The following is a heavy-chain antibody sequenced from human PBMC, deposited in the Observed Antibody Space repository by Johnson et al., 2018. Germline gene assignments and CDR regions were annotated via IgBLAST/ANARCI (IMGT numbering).Heavy chain of an antibody. D-gene: IGHD3-16*01. Sequence: QVQLQESGPGLVKPSETXSLTCGVSGTSIRRNYWTWIRQPPGKGLECIGYIYYSGNTNYNPSLKSRVTISVDTSKNQFSLKLSSVTAAAPAVYYCARDYRDYDDSRNYFYYYGLDVWGQGTTVTVSS. CDR1: GTSIRRNY. J-gene: IGHJ6*02. CDR3: ARDYRDYDDSRNYFYYYGLDV. V-gene: IGHV4-59*01. CDR2: IYYSGNT.